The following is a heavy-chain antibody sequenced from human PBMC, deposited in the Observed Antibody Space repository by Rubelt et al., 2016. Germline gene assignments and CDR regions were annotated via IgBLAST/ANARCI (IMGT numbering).Heavy chain of an antibody. CDR2: MSYDESNK. J-gene: IGHJ4*02. CDR3: ARVYSSGWPDY. Sequence: GFTFSSYAMHWVRQAPGKGLEWVALMSYDESNKNYADSVKGRFTISRDNSKNTLYLQMNSLRAEDTAVYYCARVYSSGWPDYWGQGTLVTVSS. CDR1: GFTFSSYA. D-gene: IGHD6-19*01. V-gene: IGHV3-30*04.